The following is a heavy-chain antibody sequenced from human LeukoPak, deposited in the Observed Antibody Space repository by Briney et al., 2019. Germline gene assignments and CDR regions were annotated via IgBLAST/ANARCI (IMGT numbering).Heavy chain of an antibody. CDR1: GYTFTGYY. V-gene: IGHV1-2*04. CDR3: ARATVRGVIPFDY. CDR2: INPNSGGT. D-gene: IGHD3-10*01. Sequence: ASVKVPCKASGYTFTGYYMHWVRQAPGQGLEWMGRINPNSGGTNYAQKFQGWVTMTRDTSISTAYMELSRLRSDDTAVYYCARATVRGVIPFDYWGQGTLVTVSS. J-gene: IGHJ4*02.